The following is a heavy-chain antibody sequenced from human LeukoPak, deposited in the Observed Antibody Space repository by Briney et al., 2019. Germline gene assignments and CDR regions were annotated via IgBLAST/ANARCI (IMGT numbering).Heavy chain of an antibody. CDR3: ARGRRQLAGFDY. CDR1: GGSFSGYY. J-gene: IGHJ4*02. Sequence: PSETLSLTCAVYGGSFSGYYWSWIRQPPGKGLEWIGEINHSGSTNYNPSLKSRVTISVDTSKNQFSLKLSSVTAADTAVYYCARGRRQLAGFDYRGQGTLVTVSS. CDR2: INHSGST. D-gene: IGHD6-6*01. V-gene: IGHV4-34*01.